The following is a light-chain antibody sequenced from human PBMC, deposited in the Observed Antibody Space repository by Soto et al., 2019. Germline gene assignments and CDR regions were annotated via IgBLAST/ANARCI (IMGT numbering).Light chain of an antibody. Sequence: QSALTQPASVSGSPGQSITISCTGTSSDVGGYNYVSWYQHHPGKAPKLMIYDVNNRPSGVSDRFSGSKSGNTASLTISGLQAEDEADYYCSSYTSSNSLYVFGTGTKVTVL. CDR2: DVN. CDR3: SSYTSSNSLYV. CDR1: SSDVGGYNY. V-gene: IGLV2-14*03. J-gene: IGLJ1*01.